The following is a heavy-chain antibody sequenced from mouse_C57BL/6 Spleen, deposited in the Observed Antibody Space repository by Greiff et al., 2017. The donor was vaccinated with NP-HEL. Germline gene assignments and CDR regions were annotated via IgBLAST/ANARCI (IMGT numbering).Heavy chain of an antibody. J-gene: IGHJ4*01. CDR2: IDPENGDT. V-gene: IGHV14-4*01. CDR3: TRGYYGLDAMDY. Sequence: EVKVEESGAELVRPGASVKLSCTASGFNIKDDYMHWVKQRPEQGLEWIGWIDPENGDTEYASKFQGKATITADTSSNTAYLQLSSLTSEDTAVYYCTRGYYGLDAMDYWGQGTSVTVSS. D-gene: IGHD2-1*01. CDR1: GFNIKDDY.